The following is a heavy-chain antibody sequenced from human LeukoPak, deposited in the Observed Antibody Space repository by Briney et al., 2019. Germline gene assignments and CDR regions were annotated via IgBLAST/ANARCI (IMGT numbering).Heavy chain of an antibody. J-gene: IGHJ4*02. D-gene: IGHD6-19*01. CDR2: INSDGSST. Sequence: GGSLRLSCAASGFTFSSYWMHWVRQAPGKGLVWVSRINSDGSSTSYADSVKGRFTISRDNAKNTLYLQMNSLRAEDTAVYYCARAGYSSGWEPFDYWGQGTLVTVSS. CDR1: GFTFSSYW. V-gene: IGHV3-74*01. CDR3: ARAGYSSGWEPFDY.